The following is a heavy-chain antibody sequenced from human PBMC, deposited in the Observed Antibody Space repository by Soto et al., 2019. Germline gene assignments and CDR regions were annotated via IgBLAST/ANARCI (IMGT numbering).Heavy chain of an antibody. CDR1: GFTVSSNY. Sequence: GGSLRLSCAASGFTVSSNYMSWVRQAPGKGLEWVSVIYSGGSTYYADSVKGRFTISRDNSKNTLYLQMNSLRAEDTAVYYCARDYDDILTGYTRREDWGQGTLVTVSS. J-gene: IGHJ4*02. D-gene: IGHD3-9*01. CDR3: ARDYDDILTGYTRRED. V-gene: IGHV3-66*01. CDR2: IYSGGST.